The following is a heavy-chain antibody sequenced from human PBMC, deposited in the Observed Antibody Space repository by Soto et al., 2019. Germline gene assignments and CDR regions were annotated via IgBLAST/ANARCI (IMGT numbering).Heavy chain of an antibody. D-gene: IGHD3-22*01. CDR3: ARVVPLYDRTSPLDY. Sequence: ASVKVSCKASGYTFTSYAMHWVRQAPGQRLEWMGWINAGNGNTKYSQKFQGRVTLTGDTSASTASMELSGLRSADTAVYYCARVVPLYDRTSPLDYWGQGTLVTSPQ. CDR1: GYTFTSYA. V-gene: IGHV1-3*01. CDR2: INAGNGNT. J-gene: IGHJ4*02.